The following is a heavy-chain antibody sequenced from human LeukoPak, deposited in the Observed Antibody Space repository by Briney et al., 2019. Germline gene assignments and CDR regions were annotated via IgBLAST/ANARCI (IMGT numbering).Heavy chain of an antibody. CDR1: GFTFSNYA. V-gene: IGHV3-23*01. CDR3: AKRSCSGGSCNFDY. D-gene: IGHD2-15*01. Sequence: GGSLRLSCAASGFTFSNYAMSWVRQAPGKGLEWVSAISDSGGATNYADSVKGRFTTSRDNSKNTLYLQMNSLRAEDTAVYYCAKRSCSGGSCNFDYWGQGNLVTVSS. J-gene: IGHJ4*02. CDR2: ISDSGGAT.